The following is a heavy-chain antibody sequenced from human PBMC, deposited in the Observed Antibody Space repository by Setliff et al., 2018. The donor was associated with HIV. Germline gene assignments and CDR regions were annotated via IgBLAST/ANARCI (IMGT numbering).Heavy chain of an antibody. V-gene: IGHV4-59*01. CDR3: AKSSPSIGYFTDC. CDR1: GVSISSYY. J-gene: IGHJ4*02. D-gene: IGHD5-12*01. Sequence: TSETLSLTCSVSGVSISSYYWSWIRHSPGKGLRWIGILFPGGATNYNPSLTSRVTISVDTSKNRLFLKLTSVTHADTAVYFCAKSSPSIGYFTDCWGQGAPVTVSS. CDR2: LFPGGAT.